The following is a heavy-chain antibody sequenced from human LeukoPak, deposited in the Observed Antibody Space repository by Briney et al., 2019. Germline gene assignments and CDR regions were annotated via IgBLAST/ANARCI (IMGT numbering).Heavy chain of an antibody. D-gene: IGHD3-16*01. CDR3: AKDSRXMTFGGALDC. CDR1: GFTFSGYA. J-gene: IGHJ4*02. V-gene: IGHV3-23*01. CDR2: ISDSGGNT. Sequence: GGSLRLSCAASGFTFSGYAMTWVRQAPGKGLEWVSAISDSGGNTYYADSVKGRFTISRDNSRNTLYLQMNSLRGEDTAVYYCAKDSRXMTFGGALDCWGQGTLVTVS.